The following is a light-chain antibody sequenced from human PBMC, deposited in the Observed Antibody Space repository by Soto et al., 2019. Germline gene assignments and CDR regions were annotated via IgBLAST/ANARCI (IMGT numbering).Light chain of an antibody. CDR1: QSVSSSY. J-gene: IGKJ3*01. Sequence: EIVLTQSPGTLSLSPGERATLSCRASQSVSSSYLAWYRQKPGQAPRLLIYGASGRATGIPDRFSGSGSGTDFTLTIRRLEPVDFAVYYCQQYGSSPLFTFGPGTKVDI. CDR2: GAS. CDR3: QQYGSSPLFT. V-gene: IGKV3-20*01.